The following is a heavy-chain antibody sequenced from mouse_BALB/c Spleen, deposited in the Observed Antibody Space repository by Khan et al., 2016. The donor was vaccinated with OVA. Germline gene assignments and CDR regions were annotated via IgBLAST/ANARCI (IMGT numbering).Heavy chain of an antibody. Sequence: EVQLQESGPGLVKPSQSLSLTCSVTGYSITGGYSWSWIRQFPGNKLEWMGYISYDGSNNYNPSLKNRISITRDTSKKQFFLKLNSGTTEDTATYYCARGGVVVPYWYFDVWGAGTTVTVSS. V-gene: IGHV3-6*02. CDR2: ISYDGSN. J-gene: IGHJ1*01. D-gene: IGHD1-1*01. CDR3: ARGGVVVPYWYFDV. CDR1: GYSITGGYS.